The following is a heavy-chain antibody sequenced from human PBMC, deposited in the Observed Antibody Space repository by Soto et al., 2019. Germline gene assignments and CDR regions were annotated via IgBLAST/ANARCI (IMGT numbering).Heavy chain of an antibody. CDR2: INAGNGNT. D-gene: IGHD3-10*01. Sequence: QVQLVQSGAEEKKPGASVKVSCKASGYTFTSYAMHWVRQAPGQRLEWMGWINAGNGNTKYSQKFQGRVTITRDTSASTAYMELSSLRSEATAVYYCARALSKYYYGSGSYWGQGTLVTVSS. CDR1: GYTFTSYA. V-gene: IGHV1-3*05. J-gene: IGHJ4*02. CDR3: ARALSKYYYGSGSY.